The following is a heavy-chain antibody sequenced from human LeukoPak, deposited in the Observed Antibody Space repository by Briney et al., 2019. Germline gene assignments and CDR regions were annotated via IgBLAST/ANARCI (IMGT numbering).Heavy chain of an antibody. V-gene: IGHV4-59*01. D-gene: IGHD3-10*01. CDR1: GGSISSYY. CDR2: IYYSGST. CDR3: ARDYYGSGSYSNWFDP. Sequence: SETLSLTCTVSGGSISSYYWSWIRQPPGKVLEWIGYIYYSGSTNYNPSLKSRVTISVDTSKNQFSLKLSSVTAADTAVYYCARDYYGSGSYSNWFDPWGQGTLVTVSS. J-gene: IGHJ5*02.